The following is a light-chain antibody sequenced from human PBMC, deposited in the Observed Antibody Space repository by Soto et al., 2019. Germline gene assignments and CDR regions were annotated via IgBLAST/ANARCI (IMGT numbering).Light chain of an antibody. CDR1: QSVLYSSNNKNY. CDR2: WAS. CDR3: QQCYSTPTT. J-gene: IGKJ4*01. V-gene: IGKV4-1*01. Sequence: DIVMTQSPDSLAVSLGERATINCKSSQSVLYSSNNKNYLAWYQQKPGQPPKLLIYWASTRQSGVPDRFSGSGSGTDFTLTISSLQAEDVAVYYCQQCYSTPTTFGGGTRVEIK.